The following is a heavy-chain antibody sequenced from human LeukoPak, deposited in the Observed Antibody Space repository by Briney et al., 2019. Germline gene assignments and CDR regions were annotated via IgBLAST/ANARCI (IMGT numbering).Heavy chain of an antibody. CDR1: GGSISSYY. Sequence: SETLSLTCTVSGGSISSYYWSWIRQPPGKGLEWIGYIYYSGSTNYNPSLQSRVTISVDTSKNPFSLKLSSVTAADTAVYYCARVSSGWYGYYFDYWGQGTLVTVSS. CDR3: ARVSSGWYGYYFDY. V-gene: IGHV4-59*01. D-gene: IGHD6-19*01. J-gene: IGHJ4*02. CDR2: IYYSGST.